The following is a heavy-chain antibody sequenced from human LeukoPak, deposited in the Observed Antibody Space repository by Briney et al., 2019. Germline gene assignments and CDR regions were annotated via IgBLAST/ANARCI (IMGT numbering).Heavy chain of an antibody. Sequence: GRSLTLSCAASGFTFSSYAMHWARQAPGKGLEWVSDSTSGTRTYYANFVRGGSAISRDNSKNTMYLQMNRLRAEDTAVYYCARDLSWLGFDYWGQGILVTVSS. CDR2: STSGTRT. D-gene: IGHD6-19*01. CDR1: GFTFSSYA. V-gene: IGHV3-23*01. J-gene: IGHJ4*02. CDR3: ARDLSWLGFDY.